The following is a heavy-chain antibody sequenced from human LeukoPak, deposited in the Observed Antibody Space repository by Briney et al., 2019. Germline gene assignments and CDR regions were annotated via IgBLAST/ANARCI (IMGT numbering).Heavy chain of an antibody. J-gene: IGHJ6*02. CDR1: GGSISSSSYY. Sequence: SETLSPTCTVSGGSISSSSYYWGWIRQPPGKGLEWIGSIYYSGSTYYNPSLKSRVTISVDTSKNQFSLKLSSVTAADTAVYYCARPGYGDYYYGMDVWGQGTTVTVSS. D-gene: IGHD5-18*01. CDR2: IYYSGST. V-gene: IGHV4-39*01. CDR3: ARPGYGDYYYGMDV.